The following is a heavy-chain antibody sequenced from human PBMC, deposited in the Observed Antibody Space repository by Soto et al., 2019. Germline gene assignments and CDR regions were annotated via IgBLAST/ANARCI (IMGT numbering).Heavy chain of an antibody. J-gene: IGHJ5*02. D-gene: IGHD3-3*01. CDR2: ISSTSSYI. CDR1: GFTLSYYT. Sequence: VQLVESGGGLVKPGGSLRLSCAASGFTLSYYTMNWVRQAPGKGLEWVSSISSTSSYIFYADSMKGRFTISRDNAKNSLYLQMNSLRAEDTAVYYCARERGHYDFWSGSLNWFDPWGQGTLVTVSS. CDR3: ARERGHYDFWSGSLNWFDP. V-gene: IGHV3-21*01.